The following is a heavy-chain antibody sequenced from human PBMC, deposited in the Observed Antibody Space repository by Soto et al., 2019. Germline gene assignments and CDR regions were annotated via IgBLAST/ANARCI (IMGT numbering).Heavy chain of an antibody. CDR3: ATGDCGGYCYSGHPTY. CDR1: GFTFDDYA. V-gene: IGHV3-9*01. CDR2: ISWNSGSI. D-gene: IGHD2-21*01. J-gene: IGHJ4*02. Sequence: EVQLVESGGGLVQPGRSLRLSCAASGFTFDDYAMHWVRQAPGKGLEWVSGISWNSGSIGYADSVKGRFIISRDNAKNSLYLQMNSLRAEDTALYYCATGDCGGYCYSGHPTYWGRGTLVTVSS.